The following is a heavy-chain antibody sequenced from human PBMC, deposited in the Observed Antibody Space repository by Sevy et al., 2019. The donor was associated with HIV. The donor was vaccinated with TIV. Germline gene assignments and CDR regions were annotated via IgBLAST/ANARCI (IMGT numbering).Heavy chain of an antibody. Sequence: SETLSLTCAVSGVSISSGAYSWNWIRQPPGKGLEWIGYIYHTGNTSYNPSLKSRITISLDRSKNQFSLSLSSVTAADTAVYFCARDGGTMTTPGSFDIWGQGTMVTVSS. CDR1: GVSISSGAYS. V-gene: IGHV4-30-2*01. D-gene: IGHD4-17*01. CDR2: IYHTGNT. CDR3: ARDGGTMTTPGSFDI. J-gene: IGHJ3*02.